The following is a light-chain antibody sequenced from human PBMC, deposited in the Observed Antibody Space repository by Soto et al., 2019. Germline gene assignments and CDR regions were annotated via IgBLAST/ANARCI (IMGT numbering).Light chain of an antibody. CDR2: KAS. J-gene: IGKJ1*01. V-gene: IGKV1-5*03. CDR1: QSISSW. Sequence: DIQMTQSPSTLSASVGDRVTITCRASQSISSWLAWYQQKPGKAPKLLIYKASSLESGVPSRFSGSGSGTEFTLTISSLQPDDFAPYFCQQSDSFPRTFGHGTKVEIK. CDR3: QQSDSFPRT.